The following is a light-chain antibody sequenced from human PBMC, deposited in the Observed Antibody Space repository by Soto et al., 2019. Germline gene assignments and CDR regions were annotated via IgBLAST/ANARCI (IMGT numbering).Light chain of an antibody. J-gene: IGKJ1*01. V-gene: IGKV3-15*01. CDR1: QSVSSN. CDR2: GAS. CDR3: QQYNNWPPWT. Sequence: EIVMTQSPATLSVSPGERATLSCRASQSVSSNLAWYQQKPGQAPRLLIYGASTRATGIPARLSGSGSGTALTLTISILQSEDFAVYYSQQYNNWPPWTFGPGTKVEIK.